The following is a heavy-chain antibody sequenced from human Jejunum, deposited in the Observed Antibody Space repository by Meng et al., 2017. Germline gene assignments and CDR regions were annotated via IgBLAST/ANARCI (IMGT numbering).Heavy chain of an antibody. V-gene: IGHV4-39*07. D-gene: IGHD1-7*01. CDR1: GGSFSSSSYH. J-gene: IGHJ4*02. Sequence: LQESGPGLGKPSETLSPTCSVSGGSFSSSSYHWAWIRQSAGKGLEWIGSMTYSGTAYYNPSLKSRVTMSGDTPKNQFSLRLTSVTAADTAVYYCARVELGLALDYWGQGALVTVSS. CDR2: MTYSGTA. CDR3: ARVELGLALDY.